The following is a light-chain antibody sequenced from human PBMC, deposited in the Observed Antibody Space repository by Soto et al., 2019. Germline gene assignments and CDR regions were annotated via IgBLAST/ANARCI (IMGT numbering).Light chain of an antibody. Sequence: DIQMTQSPSSLSASVGDTVTFTCRASQAISHFLAWYQQRPGKPPKLLIYGASILQSGVPSRFSGSGSGTDFTLTISSLQPEDVATYYCQNYDKESPATFGQGTKVDI. CDR2: GAS. CDR1: QAISHF. J-gene: IGKJ1*01. V-gene: IGKV1-27*01. CDR3: QNYDKESPAT.